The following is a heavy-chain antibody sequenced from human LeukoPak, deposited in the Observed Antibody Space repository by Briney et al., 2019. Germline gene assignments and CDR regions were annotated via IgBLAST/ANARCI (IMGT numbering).Heavy chain of an antibody. CDR1: GFTFSSYG. CDR3: AKIYDSSGYYPGYDY. CDR2: IWYDGSNK. V-gene: IGHV3-33*06. J-gene: IGHJ4*02. Sequence: PGGSLRLSCAASGFTFSSYGMHWVRQAPGKGLEWVAVIWYDGSNKYYADSVKGRFTISRDNSKNTLYLQMNSLRAEDTAVYYCAKIYDSSGYYPGYDYWGQGTLVTVSS. D-gene: IGHD3-22*01.